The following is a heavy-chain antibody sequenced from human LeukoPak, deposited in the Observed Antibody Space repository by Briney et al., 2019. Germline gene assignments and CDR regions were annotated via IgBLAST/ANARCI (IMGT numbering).Heavy chain of an antibody. D-gene: IGHD2-2*02. CDR3: ARDLPPDPDIVVVPAAILGHNFDY. CDR1: GFTFSSYA. J-gene: IGHJ4*02. Sequence: PGGSLRLSCAASGFTFSSYAMHWVRRAPGKGLEWVAVISYDGSNKYYADSVKGRFTISRDNSKNTLYLQMNSLRAEDTAVYYCARDLPPDPDIVVVPAAILGHNFDYWGQGTLVTVSS. CDR2: ISYDGSNK. V-gene: IGHV3-30-3*01.